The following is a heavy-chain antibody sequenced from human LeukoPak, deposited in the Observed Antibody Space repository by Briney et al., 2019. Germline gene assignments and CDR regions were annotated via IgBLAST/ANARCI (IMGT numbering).Heavy chain of an antibody. Sequence: SETLSLTRTVSGGSISNYYWSWIRQPPGKRLEWIGYIYYSGSTNYNPSLKSRITISIDTSKNQFSLKLSSVTAADTAVYYCARLGNAAVANPPHWGQGTLVTVSS. CDR3: ARLGNAAVANPPH. CDR1: GGSISNYY. D-gene: IGHD6-19*01. J-gene: IGHJ1*01. CDR2: IYYSGST. V-gene: IGHV4-59*08.